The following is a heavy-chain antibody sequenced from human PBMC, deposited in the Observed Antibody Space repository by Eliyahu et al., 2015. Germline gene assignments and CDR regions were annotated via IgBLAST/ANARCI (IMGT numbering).Heavy chain of an antibody. J-gene: IGHJ2*01. CDR2: IKSKTDGGTT. CDR1: GXTXSNAW. Sequence: VQLVESGGGLVKPGGSLRLSCAASGXTXSNAWMXXVRQAPGKGLEWVGRIKSKTDGGTTDYAAPLKGRFTISRDDSKNTLYLQMNSLKTEDTAVYFCTTGDPGNDYGSGTHWYFDLWGRGALVTVSP. CDR3: TTGDPGNDYGSGTHWYFDL. D-gene: IGHD3-10*01. V-gene: IGHV3-15*01.